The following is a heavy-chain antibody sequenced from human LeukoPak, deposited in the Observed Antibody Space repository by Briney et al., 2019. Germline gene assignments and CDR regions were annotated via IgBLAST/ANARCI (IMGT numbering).Heavy chain of an antibody. CDR2: ISSSGSTI. Sequence: GGSLRLSCAASGFTFSSYEMNWVRQAPGKWLEWVSYISSSGSTIYYADSVKGRFIISRDNAKNSLYLQMNSLRAEDTAVYYCARGSKLAFDIWGQGKMVIVSS. V-gene: IGHV3-48*03. CDR3: ARGSKLAFDI. CDR1: GFTFSSYE. D-gene: IGHD2-2*01. J-gene: IGHJ3*02.